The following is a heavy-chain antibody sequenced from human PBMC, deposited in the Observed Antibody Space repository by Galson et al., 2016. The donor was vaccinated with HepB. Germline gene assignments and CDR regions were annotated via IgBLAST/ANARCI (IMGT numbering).Heavy chain of an antibody. CDR1: GLVFTTYA. CDR3: ARGLPTGRGNRYGADFDN. J-gene: IGHJ4*01. V-gene: IGHV3-30-3*01. CDR2: ISYDGGNT. D-gene: IGHD3-16*02. Sequence: SLRLSCAASGLVFTTYAMHWVRQAPGKGLEWVASISYDGGNTHYADSVKGRFTISRDNARRTLFLQMNSLRAEDTAMYYCARGLPTGRGNRYGADFDNWGHGTLVTVSS.